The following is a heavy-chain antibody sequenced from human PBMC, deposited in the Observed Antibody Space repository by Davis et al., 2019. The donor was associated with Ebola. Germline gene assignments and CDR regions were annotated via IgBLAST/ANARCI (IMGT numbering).Heavy chain of an antibody. CDR3: ARDRARLYGHSSSWYYPFDY. CDR2: INAGNGNT. J-gene: IGHJ4*02. V-gene: IGHV1-3*01. CDR1: GYTFTSYA. Sequence: AASVKVSCKASGYTFTSYAMHWVRQAPGQRLEWMGWINAGNGNTKYSQKFQGRVTITRDTSASTACMELSSLRSEDTAVYYCARDRARLYGHSSSWYYPFDYWGQGTLVTVSS. D-gene: IGHD6-13*01.